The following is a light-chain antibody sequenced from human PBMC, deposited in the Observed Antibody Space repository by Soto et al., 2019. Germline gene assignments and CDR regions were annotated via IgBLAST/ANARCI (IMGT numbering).Light chain of an antibody. V-gene: IGLV2-14*03. CDR1: SSDVGGYNY. J-gene: IGLJ2*01. CDR2: DVS. CDR3: SSYTSTSTVV. Sequence: QSVLTQPASVSGSPGQSITISCTGTSSDVGGYNYVSWYQHHPGKAPKLMIYDVSNRPSGVSNRFSGSKSDNTASLTISGLQAEDEADYYCSSYTSTSTVVFGGETNLTVL.